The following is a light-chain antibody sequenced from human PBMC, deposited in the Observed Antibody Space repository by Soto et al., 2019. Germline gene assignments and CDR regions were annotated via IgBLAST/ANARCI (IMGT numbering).Light chain of an antibody. V-gene: IGLV2-14*03. J-gene: IGLJ1*01. CDR3: SSYTSSGTYV. CDR1: SSDVGGYNY. CDR2: DVS. Sequence: QSVLTQPASVTGSPGQSLTISCTGTSSDVGGYNYVSWYQQQSGKAPILMIHDVSNRPSGVSSRFSGSKSGNTASLTISGPQAEDEADYYGSSYTSSGTYVFGSGTKVTVL.